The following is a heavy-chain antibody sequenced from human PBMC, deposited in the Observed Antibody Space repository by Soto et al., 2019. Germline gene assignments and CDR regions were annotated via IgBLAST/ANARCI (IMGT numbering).Heavy chain of an antibody. Sequence: SETLSLTCAVYGGSFSGYYWSWIRQPPGKGLEWIGEINHSGSTNYNPSLKSRVAISVDTSKNQFSLKLSSVTAADTAVYYCARVTEYYDFWGGYYYQYYYYGMDVWGQGTTVTVSS. CDR2: INHSGST. J-gene: IGHJ6*02. D-gene: IGHD3-3*01. CDR3: ARVTEYYDFWGGYYYQYYYYGMDV. CDR1: GGSFSGYY. V-gene: IGHV4-34*01.